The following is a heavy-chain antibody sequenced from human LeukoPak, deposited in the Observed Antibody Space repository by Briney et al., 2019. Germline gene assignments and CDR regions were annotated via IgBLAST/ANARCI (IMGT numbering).Heavy chain of an antibody. CDR2: ISSSSTYI. J-gene: IGHJ3*02. CDR3: ARSYCSATRCKSGVVFDM. CDR1: GFTFSSYR. Sequence: GGSLRLSCVVSGFTFSSYRMTWVRQAPGKGLEWVSSISSSSTYIYYADSVKGRFTISRDNAKNSLYLQMDSLGADDTAVYYCARSYCSATRCKSGVVFDMWGQGTMVTVS. D-gene: IGHD2-15*01. V-gene: IGHV3-21*01.